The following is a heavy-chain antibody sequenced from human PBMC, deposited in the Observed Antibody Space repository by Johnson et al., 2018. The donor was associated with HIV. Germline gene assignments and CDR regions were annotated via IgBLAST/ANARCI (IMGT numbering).Heavy chain of an antibody. CDR1: GFTFSSYA. V-gene: IGHV3-30-3*01. CDR2: ISYDGSNK. Sequence: QVQLVESGGGVVQPGRSLRLSCAASGFTFSSYAMHWVRQAPGKGLEWVAVISYDGSNKYYADSVKGRFTISRDNSKNTLYLQMNSLRAEDTAVYYCARPGGDYSAFDFWGQGTLVTVS. D-gene: IGHD4-17*01. J-gene: IGHJ3*01. CDR3: ARPGGDYSAFDF.